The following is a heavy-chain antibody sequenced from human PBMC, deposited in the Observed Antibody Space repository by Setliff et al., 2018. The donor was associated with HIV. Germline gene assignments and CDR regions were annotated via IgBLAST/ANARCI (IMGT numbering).Heavy chain of an antibody. D-gene: IGHD2-8*01. V-gene: IGHV4-39*01. CDR3: ARTGWAQLIQGAWFGP. CDR1: GESSNNDA. CDR2: ISSSGGT. J-gene: IGHJ5*02. Sequence: KPSETLSLTCAVFGESSNNDAWTWIRQPPGKGLEWVGSISSSGGTSYSAASLKSRVTLSIDTSKNQFSLKLTSVTAADTAMYYCARTGWAQLIQGAWFGPWGQGVLVTVSS.